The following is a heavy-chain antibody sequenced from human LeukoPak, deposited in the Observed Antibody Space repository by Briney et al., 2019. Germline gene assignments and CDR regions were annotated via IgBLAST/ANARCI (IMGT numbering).Heavy chain of an antibody. CDR3: ARDLKLWRNTQSY. Sequence: GGSLRLSCAASGFTFSTYTMHWVRQAPGKGLDWVAFISNDGSKIYYADSVRGRFTISRGNSKNTLDLQMNSLRAEDTAVYYCARDLKLWRNTQSYWGQGTLVTVSS. CDR2: ISNDGSKI. V-gene: IGHV3-30-3*01. CDR1: GFTFSTYT. D-gene: IGHD3-16*01. J-gene: IGHJ4*02.